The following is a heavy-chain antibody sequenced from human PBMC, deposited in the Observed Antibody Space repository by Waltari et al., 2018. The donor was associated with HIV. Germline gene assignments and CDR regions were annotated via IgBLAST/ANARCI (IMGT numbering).Heavy chain of an antibody. V-gene: IGHV3-23*01. J-gene: IGHJ3*01. CDR2: IGGGHDT. Sequence: LLQVGGGLVLRVGCLRLRWCAPAFTLRAYAMNWVRQAPGKGLEWVSHIGGGHDTYYADSVKGRFTASRDDSKSTLYLQLNSLRAEDTALYFCAKDAFARNGIFDAFDVWGLGTRVTVSS. CDR1: AFTLRAYA. D-gene: IGHD2-8*01. CDR3: AKDAFARNGIFDAFDV.